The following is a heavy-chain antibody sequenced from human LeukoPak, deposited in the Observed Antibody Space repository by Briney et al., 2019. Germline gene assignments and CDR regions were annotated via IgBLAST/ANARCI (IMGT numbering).Heavy chain of an antibody. J-gene: IGHJ4*02. V-gene: IGHV4-59*08. CDR1: GGSISSYY. Sequence: PSETLSLTCTVSGGSISSYYWSWIRQTPGKGLEWIGYIYYSGSANYNPSLKSRVTISIDTSKNQFSLILTSVTAADTAVYYCASSPPEDYDFWSGASNYFDYWGQGTLVTVSS. CDR2: IYYSGSA. CDR3: ASSPPEDYDFWSGASNYFDY. D-gene: IGHD3-3*01.